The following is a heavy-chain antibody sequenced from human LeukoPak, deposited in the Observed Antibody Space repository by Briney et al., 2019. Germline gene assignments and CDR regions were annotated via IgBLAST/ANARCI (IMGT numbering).Heavy chain of an antibody. Sequence: GKSLRLSCAASGFTIHWVRQAPGKGLEWVALISYDGSNQSYADSVKGRFTISRDNAKNSLYLQMNSLRAEDTAVYYCAGQGGAFYWFDPWGQGTLVTVSS. J-gene: IGHJ5*02. D-gene: IGHD1-26*01. CDR3: AGQGGAFYWFDP. CDR2: ISYDGSNQ. CDR1: GFT. V-gene: IGHV3-30-3*01.